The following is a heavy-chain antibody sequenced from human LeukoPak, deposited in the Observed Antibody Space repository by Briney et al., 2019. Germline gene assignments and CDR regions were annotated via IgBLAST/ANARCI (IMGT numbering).Heavy chain of an antibody. V-gene: IGHV3-23*01. J-gene: IGHJ4*02. CDR3: ARGGGRHVEY. CDR1: GFTFSSYA. D-gene: IGHD3-16*01. Sequence: GGSLRLSCAASGFTFSSYAMSWVRQAPGKGLEWVSAISGTSSGTYYADSVKGRFTISRDNAKNSLYLQMNSLRAEDTAVYYCARGGGRHVEYWGQGNLVTVSS. CDR2: ISGTSSGT.